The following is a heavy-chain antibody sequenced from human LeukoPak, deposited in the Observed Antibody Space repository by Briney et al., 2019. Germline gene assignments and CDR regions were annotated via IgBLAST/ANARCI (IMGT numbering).Heavy chain of an antibody. CDR1: GASISGSNW. Sequence: SGTLSLTCAVSGASISGSNWWSWVRQAPGKGLEWIGEIYHSGSTNYNPSLKSRVTISVDKSKNQLSLRLNSVTAADTAVYYCARGVGSGYTDEWGQGTLVTVSS. V-gene: IGHV4-4*02. D-gene: IGHD3-22*01. J-gene: IGHJ4*02. CDR2: IYHSGST. CDR3: ARGVGSGYTDE.